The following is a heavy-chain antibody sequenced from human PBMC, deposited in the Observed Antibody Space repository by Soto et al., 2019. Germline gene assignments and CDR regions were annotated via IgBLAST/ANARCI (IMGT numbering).Heavy chain of an antibody. D-gene: IGHD1-1*01. J-gene: IGHJ3*01. CDR1: GLTISGKKY. CDR2: LYDVDGS. V-gene: IGHV3-53*01. Sequence: ESGGGLIQPGESLRLSCAAFGLTISGKKYVAWVRQAPGEGLEWVSALYDVDGSFYADSVKGRFTTSSDSSKTTVYLQMNDLRPDDTAVYYCATWHEREHAYDVWGQGTTVTVSS. CDR3: ATWHEREHAYDV.